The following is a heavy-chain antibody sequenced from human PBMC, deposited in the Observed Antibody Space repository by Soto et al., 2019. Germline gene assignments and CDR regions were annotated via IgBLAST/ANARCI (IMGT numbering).Heavy chain of an antibody. CDR3: AISQDRGGRTTFIY. V-gene: IGHV3-9*01. CDR1: GFTFDDNA. D-gene: IGHD3-16*01. Sequence: QTGGSLRLSXAVSGFTFDDNAMHWVRQAPEKGLEWVSGINWKSDIGYADSVKGRFTISRDNAENSLYLQMNSLRAEDTALYYCAISQDRGGRTTFIYWGQGTPV. CDR2: INWKSDI. J-gene: IGHJ4*02.